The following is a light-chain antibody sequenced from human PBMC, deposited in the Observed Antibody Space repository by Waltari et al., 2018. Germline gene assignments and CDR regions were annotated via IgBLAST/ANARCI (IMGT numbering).Light chain of an antibody. V-gene: IGLV1-44*01. J-gene: IGLJ3*02. CDR3: ATWDDSPTGRWV. CDR1: QSNVGDNV. Sequence: QSVLTQPPSASGTPGPRVTISCSGSQSNVGDNVVHWYHQVPGTAPNLVIYRNDQRPSGVPDRFTASKSGTSASLAICGLQSEDEGDYYCATWDDSPTGRWVFGGGTRVTVL. CDR2: RND.